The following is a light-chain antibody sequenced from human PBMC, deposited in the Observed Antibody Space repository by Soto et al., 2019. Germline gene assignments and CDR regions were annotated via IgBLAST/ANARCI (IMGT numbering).Light chain of an antibody. CDR1: DSNIGSNG. V-gene: IGLV1-44*01. CDR3: AAWDDILNGWV. Sequence: QSVLTQPSSASGTPGQRVTISCSGSDSNIGSNGVNWYQHLPGMAPKLLTHSNDHRPSGVADRFSGSKSGTSASLAISGLQSEDEADYYCAAWDDILNGWVFGGGTQLTVL. CDR2: SND. J-gene: IGLJ3*02.